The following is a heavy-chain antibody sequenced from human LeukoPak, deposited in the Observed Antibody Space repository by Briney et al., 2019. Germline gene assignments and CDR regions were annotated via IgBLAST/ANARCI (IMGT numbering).Heavy chain of an antibody. CDR2: IYHSGST. CDR3: ASRRFSTVIDWYFDL. D-gene: IGHD4-17*01. Sequence: PSGTLSLTCAVSGGSISSGGYSWSWIRQPPGKGLEWIGYIYHSGSTYYNPSLKSRVTISVDRSKNQFSLKLSSVTAADTAVYYCASRRFSTVIDWYFDLWGRGTLVTVSS. CDR1: GGSISSGGYS. V-gene: IGHV4-30-2*01. J-gene: IGHJ2*01.